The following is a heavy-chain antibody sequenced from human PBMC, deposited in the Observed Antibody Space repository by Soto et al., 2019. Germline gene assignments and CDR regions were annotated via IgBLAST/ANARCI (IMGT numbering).Heavy chain of an antibody. CDR2: FDPEDGET. CDR1: GYTLTELS. J-gene: IGHJ6*03. Sequence: GPSVKVSCKVSGYTLTELSMHWVRQAPGKGLEWMGGFDPEDGETIYAQKFQGRVTMTEDTSTDTAYMELSSLRSEDTAVYYCATATGMAVPYYMDVWGKGTTVTVSS. V-gene: IGHV1-24*01. CDR3: ATATGMAVPYYMDV. D-gene: IGHD2-2*01.